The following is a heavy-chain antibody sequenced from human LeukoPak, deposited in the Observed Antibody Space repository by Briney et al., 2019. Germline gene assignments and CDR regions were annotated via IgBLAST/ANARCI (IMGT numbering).Heavy chain of an antibody. CDR3: ARSSVSGTYSGGY. Sequence: PSETLSLTCTVSGGSISSYYWSWIRQPPGKGLEWIGYIYYGGSTYSNPSLKGRVTISMDTSKNQFSLNLSSVTAADTAVYYCARSSVSGTYSGGYWGQGILVTVCS. CDR2: IYYGGST. D-gene: IGHD3-10*01. CDR1: GGSISSYY. J-gene: IGHJ4*02. V-gene: IGHV4-59*08.